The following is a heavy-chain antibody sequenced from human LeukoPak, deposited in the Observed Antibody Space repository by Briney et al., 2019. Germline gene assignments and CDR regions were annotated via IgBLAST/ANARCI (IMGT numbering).Heavy chain of an antibody. CDR2: TYPGDSDT. CDR1: GYSFTSYW. CDR3: ARPGRIVGASRHYYMDV. V-gene: IGHV5-51*01. Sequence: GESLKISCKGSGYSFTSYWIGWVRQMPGKGLEWMGITYPGDSDTRYSPSFQGQVTISADKSISTAYLQWSSLKASDTAMYYCARPGRIVGASRHYYMDVWGKGTTVTVSS. J-gene: IGHJ6*03. D-gene: IGHD1-26*01.